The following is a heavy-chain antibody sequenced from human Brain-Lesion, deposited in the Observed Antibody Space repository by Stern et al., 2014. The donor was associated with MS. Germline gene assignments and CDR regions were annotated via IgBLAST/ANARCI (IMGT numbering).Heavy chain of an antibody. CDR1: GYRFTSNW. CDR3: ARRGDSSSSGFDY. J-gene: IGHJ4*02. CDR2: IWPGDSDT. Sequence: DVQLEDSGAEVKKPGESLKISCKGSGYRFTSNWIGWGRQMPGKGLEWRGIIWPGDSDTRYSPSFQGQVTISADKSISTAYLQWSSLQASDTAMYYCARRGDSSSSGFDYWGQGTLVIVSS. V-gene: IGHV5-51*01. D-gene: IGHD6-6*01.